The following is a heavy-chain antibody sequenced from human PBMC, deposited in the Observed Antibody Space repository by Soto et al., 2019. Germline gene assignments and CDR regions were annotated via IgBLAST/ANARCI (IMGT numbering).Heavy chain of an antibody. V-gene: IGHV1-3*01. CDR3: ARDPGYSYGYN. Sequence: VQLVQSGAEVKKPGASGKVSCKASGHTFTSYAMHWVRQAPGQRLEWMGWINAGNGNTKYSQKFQGRVTITRDTSASTAYMELSSLRSEDTAVYYCARDPGYSYGYNWGQGTLVIVSS. D-gene: IGHD5-18*01. CDR2: INAGNGNT. CDR1: GHTFTSYA. J-gene: IGHJ4*02.